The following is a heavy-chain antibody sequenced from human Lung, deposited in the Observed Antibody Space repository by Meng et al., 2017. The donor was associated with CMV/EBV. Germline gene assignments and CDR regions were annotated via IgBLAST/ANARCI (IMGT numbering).Heavy chain of an antibody. CDR1: GFTFSSYA. CDR2: ISYDGSNK. Sequence: GGSLRLXXAASGFTFSSYAMHWVRQAPGKGLEWVAVISYDGSNKYYADSVKGRFTISRDNSKNTLYLQMNSLRAEDTAVYYCAREGYSYGFGGLCDYWGQGTXVTVSS. V-gene: IGHV3-30*04. D-gene: IGHD5-18*01. CDR3: AREGYSYGFGGLCDY. J-gene: IGHJ4*02.